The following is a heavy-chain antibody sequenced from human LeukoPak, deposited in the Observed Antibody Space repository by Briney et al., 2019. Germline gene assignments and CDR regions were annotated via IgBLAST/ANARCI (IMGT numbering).Heavy chain of an antibody. CDR3: ARGGYYYDSSGYYYDY. J-gene: IGHJ4*02. V-gene: IGHV4-59*01. CDR2: IYYSGST. Sequence: SETLSLTCTVPGGSISSYYWSWIRQPPGKGLEWIGYIYYSGSTNYNPSLKSRVTISVDTSKNQFSLKLSSVTAADTAVYYCARGGYYYDSSGYYYDYWGQGTLVTVSS. D-gene: IGHD3-22*01. CDR1: GGSISSYY.